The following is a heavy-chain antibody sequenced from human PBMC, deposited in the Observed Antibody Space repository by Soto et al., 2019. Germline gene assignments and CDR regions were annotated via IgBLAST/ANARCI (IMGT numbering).Heavy chain of an antibody. V-gene: IGHV3-53*02. CDR3: ARQYCSGGSCYWGDWFDP. CDR2: IYSGGST. CDR1: GFTVSSNY. J-gene: IGHJ5*02. Sequence: EVQLVETGGGLIQPGGSLRLSCAASGFTVSSNYMSWVRQAPGKGLEWVSVIYSGGSTYYADSVQGRFSISRDNSTNTLYLQMNSLSAEDTAVYYCARQYCSGGSCYWGDWFDPWGQGTLVTVSS. D-gene: IGHD2-15*01.